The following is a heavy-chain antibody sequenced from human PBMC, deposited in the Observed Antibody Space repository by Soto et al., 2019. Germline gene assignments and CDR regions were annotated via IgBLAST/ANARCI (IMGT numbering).Heavy chain of an antibody. CDR1: GFMFSNYA. J-gene: IGHJ4*02. CDR2: ITDSGDST. D-gene: IGHD2-2*01. CDR3: AKGSRSSRPYYFDY. Sequence: EGSLRLSCAASGFMFSNYAMSWVRQAPGKGLEWFSAITDSGDSTYHADSVKGRFTISRDNSKNTLYLQMNSLRAEDTALYYCAKGSRSSRPYYFDYWGQGTLVTVSS. V-gene: IGHV3-23*01.